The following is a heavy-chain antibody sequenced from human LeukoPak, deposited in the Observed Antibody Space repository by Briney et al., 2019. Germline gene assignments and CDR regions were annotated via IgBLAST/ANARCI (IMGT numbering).Heavy chain of an antibody. CDR3: ARPRELGDYPVAFDI. Sequence: PSETLSLTCTVSGGSISSSSYYWGWIRQPPGKGLEWIGSIYYSGSTYYNPSLKSRATISVDTSKNQFSLKLSSVPAADTAVYYCARPRELGDYPVAFDIWGQGTMVTVSS. J-gene: IGHJ3*02. CDR2: IYYSGST. CDR1: GGSISSSSYY. V-gene: IGHV4-39*01. D-gene: IGHD4-17*01.